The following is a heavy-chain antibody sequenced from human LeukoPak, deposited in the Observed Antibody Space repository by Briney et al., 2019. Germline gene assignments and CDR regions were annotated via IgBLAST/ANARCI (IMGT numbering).Heavy chain of an antibody. V-gene: IGHV1-69*06. CDR1: GGTFSSYA. J-gene: IGHJ6*03. CDR2: IIPIFGTA. D-gene: IGHD6-19*01. CDR3: ARAQGWLVSQDYYYYMDV. Sequence: ASVKVSCKASGGTFSSYAISWVRQAPGQGLEWMGGIIPIFGTANYAQKFQGRVTITADKSTSTAYMELSSLRSEDTAVYYCARAQGWLVSQDYYYYMDVWGKGTTVTISS.